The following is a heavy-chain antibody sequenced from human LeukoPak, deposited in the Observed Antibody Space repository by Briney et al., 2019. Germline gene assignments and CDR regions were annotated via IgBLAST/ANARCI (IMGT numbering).Heavy chain of an antibody. Sequence: SETLSLTCAVYGGSFSGYYRSWIRQPPGKGLERIGEINHSGSTNYNPSLKSRVTISVDTSKNQFSLKLSSVTAADTAVYYCARLNYYGFDYWGQGTLVTFSS. CDR3: ARLNYYGFDY. D-gene: IGHD1-26*01. CDR2: INHSGST. CDR1: GGSFSGYY. V-gene: IGHV4-34*01. J-gene: IGHJ4*02.